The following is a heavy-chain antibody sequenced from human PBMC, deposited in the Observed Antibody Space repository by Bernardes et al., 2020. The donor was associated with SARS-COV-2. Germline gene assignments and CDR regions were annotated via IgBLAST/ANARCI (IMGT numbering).Heavy chain of an antibody. CDR3: AKDVVDGDYDLFDS. CDR2: LSGSGGDT. J-gene: IGHJ4*02. CDR1: GFDFGSYA. V-gene: IGHV3-23*01. D-gene: IGHD4-17*01. Sequence: GGSLRLSCATSGFDFGSYAMSWVRQAPGKGLEWVSSLSGSGGDTVYADSVKGRVTISRDQSMNTLFLQMNALRAEDTAVYYWAKDVVDGDYDLFDSWGQGTMDTVSS.